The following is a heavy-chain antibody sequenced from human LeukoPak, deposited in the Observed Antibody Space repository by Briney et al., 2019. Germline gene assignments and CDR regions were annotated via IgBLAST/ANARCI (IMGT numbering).Heavy chain of an antibody. J-gene: IGHJ5*02. CDR1: GYTFTSYG. V-gene: IGHV1-18*01. D-gene: IGHD6-6*01. CDR2: ISAYNGNT. CDR3: ARVVRDSSSSYWFDP. Sequence: ASVKVSCKASGYTFTSYGISWVRQAPGQGLEWMGWISAYNGNTNYAQKLQGRVTMTTDTSASTAYMELRSLRSDDTAVYYCARVVRDSSSSYWFDPWGQGTLVTVSS.